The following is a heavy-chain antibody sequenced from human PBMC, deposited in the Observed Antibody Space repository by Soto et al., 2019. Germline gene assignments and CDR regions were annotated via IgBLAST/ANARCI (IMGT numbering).Heavy chain of an antibody. CDR2: IDPSGGST. D-gene: IGHD3-3*01. J-gene: IGHJ4*02. V-gene: IGHV1-46*03. CDR3: GRVFTGGPTYYDFWSGYSPVDY. Sequence: ASVKVSCKASGYNFTSYYMHWVRQAPGQGLEWMGIIDPSGGSTSYAQKFQGRDSMTRDTSTSTVYMDMSSLRSEDTAVYYCGRVFTGGPTYYDFWSGYSPVDYWGLGTLVTVSS. CDR1: GYNFTSYY.